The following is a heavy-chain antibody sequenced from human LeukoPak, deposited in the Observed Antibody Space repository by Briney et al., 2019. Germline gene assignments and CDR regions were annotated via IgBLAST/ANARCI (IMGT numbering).Heavy chain of an antibody. V-gene: IGHV4-4*07. D-gene: IGHD2-2*01. CDR3: ARGDCSSTSCPFDY. J-gene: IGHJ4*02. Sequence: SETLSLTCTVSGCSISSYYWSWIRQPAGKGLEWIGRIYTSGSTNYNPSLKSRVTMSVDTSKNQFSLKLSSVTAADTAVYYCARGDCSSTSCPFDYWGQGTLVTVSS. CDR2: IYTSGST. CDR1: GCSISSYY.